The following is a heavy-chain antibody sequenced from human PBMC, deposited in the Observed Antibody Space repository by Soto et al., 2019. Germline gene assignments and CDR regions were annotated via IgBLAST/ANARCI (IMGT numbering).Heavy chain of an antibody. D-gene: IGHD2-15*01. CDR1: GDSVSSNSAA. CDR2: TYYRSKWYN. CDR3: AREGGLSVYCSGGSCYNDAFDI. V-gene: IGHV6-1*01. Sequence: KQSQTLSLTCAISGDSVSSNSAAWNWIRQSPSRGLEWLGRTYYRSKWYNDYAVSVKSRITINPDTSKNQFSLQLNSVTPEDTAVYYCAREGGLSVYCSGGSCYNDAFDIWGQGTMVTVSS. J-gene: IGHJ3*02.